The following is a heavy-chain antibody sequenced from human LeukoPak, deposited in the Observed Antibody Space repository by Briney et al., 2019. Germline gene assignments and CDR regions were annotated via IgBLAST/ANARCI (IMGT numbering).Heavy chain of an antibody. CDR3: ARELVVITTAAGAFDI. D-gene: IGHD3-22*01. Sequence: AGGSLRLSCAASGFTVSSNYMSWVRQAPGKGLEWVSVIYSGGSTYYADSVKGRFIISRDNSKNTLYLQMNSLRAEDTAVYYCARELVVITTAAGAFDIWGQGTMVTVSS. J-gene: IGHJ3*02. V-gene: IGHV3-66*01. CDR1: GFTVSSNY. CDR2: IYSGGST.